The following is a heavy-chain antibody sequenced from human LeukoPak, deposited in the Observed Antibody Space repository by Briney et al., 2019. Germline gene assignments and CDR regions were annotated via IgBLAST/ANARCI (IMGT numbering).Heavy chain of an antibody. D-gene: IGHD3-22*01. Sequence: PGGSLRLSCAASGFTFSSYSMNWVRQAPGKGLEWVSSISSSRSYIYYADSVKGRFTISRDNAKNSLYLQMNSLGAEDTAVYYCARDKYYCDSSGYYPPYYGMDVWGQGTTVTVSS. CDR2: ISSSRSYI. V-gene: IGHV3-21*01. J-gene: IGHJ6*02. CDR1: GFTFSSYS. CDR3: ARDKYYCDSSGYYPPYYGMDV.